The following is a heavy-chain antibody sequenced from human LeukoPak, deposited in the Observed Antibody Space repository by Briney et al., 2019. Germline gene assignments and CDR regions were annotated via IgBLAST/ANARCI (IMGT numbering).Heavy chain of an antibody. D-gene: IGHD3-22*01. Sequence: SETLSLTCAVYGGSFSGYYWSWIRQPPGKGLEWIGEINHSGSTNYNPSLKSRVTISVDTSKNQFSLKLSSVTAADTAVYYCARDTMMGSTYDAFDIWGQGTMVTVSS. CDR2: INHSGST. CDR1: GGSFSGYY. CDR3: ARDTMMGSTYDAFDI. V-gene: IGHV4-34*01. J-gene: IGHJ3*02.